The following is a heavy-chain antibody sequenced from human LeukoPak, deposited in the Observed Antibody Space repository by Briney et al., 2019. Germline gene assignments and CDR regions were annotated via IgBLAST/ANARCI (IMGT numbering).Heavy chain of an antibody. CDR2: MNPNSGNT. J-gene: IGHJ6*02. D-gene: IGHD3-3*01. Sequence: ASVTVSCKASGYTFTSYDINWVRQATGQGLEWMGWMNPNSGNTGYAQKFQGRVAMTRNTSISTAYMELSSLRSEDTAVYYCARGLYYDFWSGYNYGMDVWGQGTTVTVSS. CDR1: GYTFTSYD. V-gene: IGHV1-8*01. CDR3: ARGLYYDFWSGYNYGMDV.